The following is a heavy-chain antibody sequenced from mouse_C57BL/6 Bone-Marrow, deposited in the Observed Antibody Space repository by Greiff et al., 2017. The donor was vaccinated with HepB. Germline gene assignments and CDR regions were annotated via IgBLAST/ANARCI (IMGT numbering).Heavy chain of an antibody. CDR1: GYTFTSYW. CDR2: IHPSDSDT. CDR3: AIWRLRRGYYFDY. Sequence: VQLQQPGAELVKPGASVKVSCKASGYTFTSYWMHWVKQRPGQGLEWIGRIHPSDSDTNYNQKFKGKATLTVDKSSSTAYMQLSSLTSADSAVYYCAIWRLRRGYYFDYWGQGTTLTVSS. J-gene: IGHJ2*01. V-gene: IGHV1-74*01. D-gene: IGHD2-4*01.